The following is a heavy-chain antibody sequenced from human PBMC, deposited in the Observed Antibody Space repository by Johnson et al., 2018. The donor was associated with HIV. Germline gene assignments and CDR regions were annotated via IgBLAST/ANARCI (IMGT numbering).Heavy chain of an antibody. D-gene: IGHD1-26*01. CDR3: AREGRLGSYLGGVAFDI. Sequence: QVQLVESGGGVIQPGRSLRLSCVASGFTFSSYGMHWVRQAPGKGLEWVAIVSYDGSKKYYPDSVKGRFTISRDNSKNTLYLQMNSLRAEDTAVYYCAREGRLGSYLGGVAFDIWGQGTMVTVSS. CDR1: GFTFSSYG. V-gene: IGHV3-30*03. CDR2: VSYDGSKK. J-gene: IGHJ3*02.